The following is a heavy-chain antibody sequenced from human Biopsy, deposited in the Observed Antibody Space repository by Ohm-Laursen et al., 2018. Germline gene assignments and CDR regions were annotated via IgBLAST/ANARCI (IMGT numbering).Heavy chain of an antibody. Sequence: ASVKVSCKVSGYTLTELSMHWVRQAPGKGLEWMGGFAPENGKTVYAQNFQARASMTEDTSTDTAYMELRRLRSEDTAVYYCAADINVWNVNYWGQGTQVTVSS. CDR1: GYTLTELS. J-gene: IGHJ4*02. D-gene: IGHD1-1*01. V-gene: IGHV1-24*01. CDR3: AADINVWNVNY. CDR2: FAPENGKT.